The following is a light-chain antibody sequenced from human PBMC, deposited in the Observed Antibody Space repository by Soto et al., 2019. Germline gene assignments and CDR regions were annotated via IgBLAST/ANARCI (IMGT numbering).Light chain of an antibody. Sequence: QSALTQPPSASGSPGQSVTISCTGTSRDIGGYDFVSWYQQQPGKAPKLLIYDVIKRPSGVPDRFSGSKSGNTASLTVSGRQTDDEADYYCSSYGGSNNVLFGGGTKVTVL. CDR2: DVI. J-gene: IGLJ2*01. CDR1: SRDIGGYDF. CDR3: SSYGGSNNVL. V-gene: IGLV2-8*01.